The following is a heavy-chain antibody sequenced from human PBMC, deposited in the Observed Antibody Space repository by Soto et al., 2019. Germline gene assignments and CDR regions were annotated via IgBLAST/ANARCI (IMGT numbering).Heavy chain of an antibody. V-gene: IGHV3-23*01. CDR1: GFAFSNYA. D-gene: IGHD6-6*01. Sequence: PGGSLRLSCTASGFAFSNYAMGWVRQAPGKGLECVSSISTSIDATYYADSVKGRFTISRDDYKNTLYLQMNSLRAEDSAVYYCAKDRTVSARNFDYWGQGAQVTVSS. CDR2: ISTSIDAT. J-gene: IGHJ4*02. CDR3: AKDRTVSARNFDY.